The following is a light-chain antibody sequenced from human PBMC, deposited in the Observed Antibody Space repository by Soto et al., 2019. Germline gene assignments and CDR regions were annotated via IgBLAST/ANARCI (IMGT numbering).Light chain of an antibody. CDR2: GNS. Sequence: QSVLTQPPSVSGVPGQRVTISCTGSSSNIGAGYDVHWYQRLPGTAPKLLIYGNSNRPSGVPHRFSGSKSGTSASLAITGLQAEDEADYYCQSYDSSLSGWEVFGGGTQLTVL. V-gene: IGLV1-40*01. CDR1: SSNIGAGYD. CDR3: QSYDSSLSGWEV. J-gene: IGLJ3*02.